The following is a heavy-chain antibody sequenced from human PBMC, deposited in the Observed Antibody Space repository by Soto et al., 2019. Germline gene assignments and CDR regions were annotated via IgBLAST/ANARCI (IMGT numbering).Heavy chain of an antibody. CDR2: ISGTGYYT. CDR3: ARARRITRGRWFDH. J-gene: IGHJ5*02. V-gene: IGHV3-11*05. Sequence: QVQLVESGGGLVKPGGSLRLSCAASGFSFSDYYMSWIRQTPGRGLEWLSYISGTGYYTNYADSLKGRFTISRHNAKNLLTPQMNRLRVADTAVYYCARARRITRGRWFDHWGQGTLVTVYS. CDR1: GFSFSDYY. D-gene: IGHD3-10*01.